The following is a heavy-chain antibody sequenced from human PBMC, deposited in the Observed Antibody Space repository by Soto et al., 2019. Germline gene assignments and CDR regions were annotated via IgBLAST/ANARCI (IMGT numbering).Heavy chain of an antibody. J-gene: IGHJ6*02. CDR2: ISYDGSNK. CDR3: AKLYSNYYYYYYGMDV. Sequence: GGSLRLSCAASGFTFSSYGMHWVRQAPGKGLEWVAVISYDGSNKYYADSVKGRFTISRDNTKNTLYLQMNSLRAEDTAVYYCAKLYSNYYYYYYGMDVWGQGTTVTVSS. V-gene: IGHV3-30*18. CDR1: GFTFSSYG. D-gene: IGHD4-4*01.